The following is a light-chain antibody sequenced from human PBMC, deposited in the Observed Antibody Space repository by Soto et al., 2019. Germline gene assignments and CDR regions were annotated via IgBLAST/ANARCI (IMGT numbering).Light chain of an antibody. CDR2: DAY. Sequence: DMQMTQSPSTLSASVGDRVNIXXRASQSISSWLAWYQQKPGKAPELLIYDAYSLESGVPSRFSGSGSGTEFTLTISSLQPEDFASYYCQQYNSYSTFGQGTKVDI. J-gene: IGKJ1*01. CDR1: QSISSW. CDR3: QQYNSYST. V-gene: IGKV1-5*01.